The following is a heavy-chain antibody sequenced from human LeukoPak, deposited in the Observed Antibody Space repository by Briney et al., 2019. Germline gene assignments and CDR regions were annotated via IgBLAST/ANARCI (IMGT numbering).Heavy chain of an antibody. CDR3: AKDGGYGDSYFDY. Sequence: PGGSLRLSCAASGFTFGSFAMSWVRQAPGKGLEWVSTISSSGANTFYADSVKGRFTISRDTSKNTLSLQMNSLRPEDTAVYYCAKDGGYGDSYFDYWGQGTLVTVSS. J-gene: IGHJ4*02. D-gene: IGHD4-17*01. CDR2: ISSSGANT. V-gene: IGHV3-23*01. CDR1: GFTFGSFA.